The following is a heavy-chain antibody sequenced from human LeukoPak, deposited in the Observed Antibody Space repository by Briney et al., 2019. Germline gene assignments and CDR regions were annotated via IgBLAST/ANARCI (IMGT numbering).Heavy chain of an antibody. Sequence: GGSLRLSGAASGFSFSGDYIHWVRQAPGKGLEYVSAISGNGVTTHYTNSVKGRFTISRDNSKNTVYLQMGSLSTEDTAVYYCARDTNREQDIWGQGTTVTVSS. CDR2: ISGNGVTT. J-gene: IGHJ6*02. V-gene: IGHV3-64*01. CDR1: GFSFSGDY. CDR3: ARDTNREQDI. D-gene: IGHD3-3*01.